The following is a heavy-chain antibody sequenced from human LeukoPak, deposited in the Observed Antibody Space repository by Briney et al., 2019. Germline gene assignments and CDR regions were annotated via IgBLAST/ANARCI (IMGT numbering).Heavy chain of an antibody. V-gene: IGHV3-30*02. CDR3: AKEATVGAYFDY. D-gene: IGHD1-26*01. J-gene: IGHJ4*02. CDR2: IWYDGSNK. Sequence: GGSLRLSCAASGFPFSSYGMHWVRQAPGKGLEWVACIWYDGSNKYYADSVKGRFTISRDNSKNTLYLQMNSLRAEDTAVYYCAKEATVGAYFDYWGQGTLVTVSS. CDR1: GFPFSSYG.